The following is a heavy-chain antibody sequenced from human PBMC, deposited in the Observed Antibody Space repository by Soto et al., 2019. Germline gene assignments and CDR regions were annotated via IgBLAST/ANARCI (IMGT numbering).Heavy chain of an antibody. J-gene: IGHJ3*02. Sequence: GGSLRLSCAASGFTFSSDAMNWVRQAPGKGLQWVSAISGSGATINYADSVKGRFTISRDNSKNTLYLQMDSLRAEDTAVYYCAKCRSGTRSVFDIWGQGTTVTVSS. V-gene: IGHV3-23*01. CDR2: ISGSGATI. CDR3: AKCRSGTRSVFDI. CDR1: GFTFSSDA. D-gene: IGHD1-26*01.